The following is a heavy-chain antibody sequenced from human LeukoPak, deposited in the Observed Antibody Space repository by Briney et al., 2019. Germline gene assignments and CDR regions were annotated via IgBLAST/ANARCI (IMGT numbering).Heavy chain of an antibody. CDR1: GGTSSSYA. J-gene: IGHJ5*02. CDR2: IIPIFGTA. Sequence: ASVKVSCKASGGTSSSYAISWVRQAPGQGLEWMGGIIPIFGTANYAQKFQGRVTITTDESTSTAYMELSSLRSEDTAVYYCARDLNWGSGSYYSVFGPWGQGTLVAVSS. CDR3: ARDLNWGSGSYYSVFGP. V-gene: IGHV1-69*05. D-gene: IGHD3-10*01.